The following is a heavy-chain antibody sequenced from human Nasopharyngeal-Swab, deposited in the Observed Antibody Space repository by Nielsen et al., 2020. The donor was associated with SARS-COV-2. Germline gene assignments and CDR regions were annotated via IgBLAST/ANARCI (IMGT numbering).Heavy chain of an antibody. D-gene: IGHD2-15*01. CDR2: IYPGDSDT. Sequence: GESLKISCKGSGYSFTSYWIGWVRQMPGKGLEWMGIIYPGDSDTRYSPSFQGQVTISADKSISTAYLQRSSLKASDTAMYYCARRGYCSGGSCYGYYFDYWGQGTLVTVSS. CDR1: GYSFTSYW. V-gene: IGHV5-51*01. CDR3: ARRGYCSGGSCYGYYFDY. J-gene: IGHJ4*02.